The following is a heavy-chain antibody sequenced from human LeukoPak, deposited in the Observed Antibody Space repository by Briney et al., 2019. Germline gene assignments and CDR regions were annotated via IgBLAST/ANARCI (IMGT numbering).Heavy chain of an antibody. V-gene: IGHV3-30*04. CDR1: GFTFSSYA. J-gene: IGHJ4*02. CDR2: ISYDGSNK. Sequence: PGGSLRLSCAASGFTFSSYAMHWVRQAPGKGLEWVAVISYDGSNKYYADSVKGRFTISRDNSKNTLYLQMNSLRAEDAAVYYCARLHEPGYSSGWDDYWGQGTLVTVSS. CDR3: ARLHEPGYSSGWDDY. D-gene: IGHD6-19*01.